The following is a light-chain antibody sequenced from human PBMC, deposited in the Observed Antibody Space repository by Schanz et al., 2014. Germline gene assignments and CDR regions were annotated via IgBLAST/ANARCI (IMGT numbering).Light chain of an antibody. Sequence: EIVMTQSPGTLSVSPGERVTLSCRASQSVSTNLAWYQKKPGQAPRLLIYDASTRATGISARFSGSGSGTDFTLTISSLQSEDFAVYHCQQYNIWPLTFGGGTKVEIK. CDR3: QQYNIWPLT. J-gene: IGKJ4*01. CDR1: QSVSTN. CDR2: DAS. V-gene: IGKV3-15*01.